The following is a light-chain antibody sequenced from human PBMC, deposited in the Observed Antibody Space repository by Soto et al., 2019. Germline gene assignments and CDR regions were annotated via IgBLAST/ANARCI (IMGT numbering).Light chain of an antibody. V-gene: IGKV1-5*01. CDR1: QSISSW. Sequence: DIQMTQSPSTLSASVGDRVSITCRASQSISSWLAWYQQKPGKAPKLLIFDASSLESGTPSRFSGRRSGTQFTLTINGLQPDDFVTYYCQQYDNYKPLTFGGGTKVDIK. CDR3: QQYDNYKPLT. CDR2: DAS. J-gene: IGKJ4*01.